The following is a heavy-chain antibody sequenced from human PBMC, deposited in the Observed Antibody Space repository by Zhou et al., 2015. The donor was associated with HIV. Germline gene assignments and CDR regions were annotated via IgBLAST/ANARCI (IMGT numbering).Heavy chain of an antibody. Sequence: QVQLVQSGAEVKKPGSSVKVSCKASGGTFSSYTISWVRQAPGQGLEWMGRIIPILGIANYAQKFQGRVTITADKSTSTAYMELSSLRSEDTAVYYCARGPDYGDAFDIWGQGTMVTVSS. J-gene: IGHJ3*02. CDR3: ARGPDYGDAFDI. D-gene: IGHD4-17*01. CDR1: GGTFSSYT. CDR2: IIPILGIA. V-gene: IGHV1-69*02.